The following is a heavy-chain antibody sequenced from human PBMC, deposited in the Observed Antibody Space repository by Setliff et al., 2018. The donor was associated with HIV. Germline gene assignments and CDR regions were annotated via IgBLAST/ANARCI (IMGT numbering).Heavy chain of an antibody. J-gene: IGHJ5*02. CDR1: GYSFATYA. CDR2: ISAYNGKT. V-gene: IGHV1-18*01. Sequence: ASVKVSCKDSGYSFATYAINWVRQAPGQGLEWMGWISAYNGKTLYAQKFQGRVTMTTDTTMNTAYMDLRSLRSDDTAVYYCAKCSEMLGTPATSSGYYCVWFDPWGQGTLVTVSS. CDR3: AKCSEMLGTPATSSGYYCVWFDP. D-gene: IGHD3-22*01.